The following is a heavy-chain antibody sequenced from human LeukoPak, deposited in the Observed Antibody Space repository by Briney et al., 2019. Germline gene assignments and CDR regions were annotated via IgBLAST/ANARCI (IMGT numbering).Heavy chain of an antibody. D-gene: IGHD4-17*01. CDR1: GFTFSSNY. V-gene: IGHV3-53*01. CDR3: AREAVTRNYFDY. Sequence: TGGSLRLSCAASGFTFSSNYMNWVRQAPGKGLEWVSFIYSARTTSYAPSVKGRFTISRHNSKNTLYLQINSLRAEDTAVYYCAREAVTRNYFDYWGQGTLVTVSS. CDR2: IYSARTT. J-gene: IGHJ4*02.